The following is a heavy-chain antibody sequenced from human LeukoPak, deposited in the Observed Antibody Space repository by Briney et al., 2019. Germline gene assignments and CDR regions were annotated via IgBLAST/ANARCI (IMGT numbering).Heavy chain of an antibody. CDR2: IIPIFGTA. Sequence: GASVKVSCKASGGTFSDYAINWVRQAPGQGLEWMGGIIPIFGTAYYARKFQGRVTITADASTSTAYMELYNLRSEDTAVYYCVRDRPATKGRFDPWGQGTLVAVSS. D-gene: IGHD5-12*01. CDR3: VRDRPATKGRFDP. J-gene: IGHJ5*02. CDR1: GGTFSDYA. V-gene: IGHV1-69*13.